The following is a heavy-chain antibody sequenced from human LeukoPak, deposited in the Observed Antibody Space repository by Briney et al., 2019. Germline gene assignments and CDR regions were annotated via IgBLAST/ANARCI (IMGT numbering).Heavy chain of an antibody. J-gene: IGHJ4*02. V-gene: IGHV4-30-4*01. D-gene: IGHD6-13*01. CDR1: GGSISSGDHY. CDR3: VRVSGEKQHLVNYFDT. Sequence: PSETLSLTCTVAGGSISSGDHYWSWIRQPPGKGLEWIGYIYYSGTTYYTPSLKSRVTISVETRKNQFSLKVRSVTAADTAVYFCVRVSGEKQHLVNYFDTGAREPRSPSPQ. CDR2: IYYSGTT.